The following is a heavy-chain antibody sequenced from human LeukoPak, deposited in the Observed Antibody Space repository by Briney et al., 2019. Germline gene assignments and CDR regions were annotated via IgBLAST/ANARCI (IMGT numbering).Heavy chain of an antibody. CDR2: IWYDGTNK. D-gene: IGHD6-19*01. CDR3: ARAGPVYSSGWYGPYYFDY. Sequence: GRSLRLSCAASGFTFSSYGMHWVRQAPGKGLEWVAVIWYDGTNKYYADSVKGRFTISRDNSKNTLYLQMNSLRAEDTAVYYCARAGPVYSSGWYGPYYFDYWGQGTLVTVSS. J-gene: IGHJ4*02. V-gene: IGHV3-33*01. CDR1: GFTFSSYG.